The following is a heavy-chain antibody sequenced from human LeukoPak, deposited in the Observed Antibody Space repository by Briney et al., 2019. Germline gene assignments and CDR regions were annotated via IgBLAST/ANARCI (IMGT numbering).Heavy chain of an antibody. Sequence: GASVKVSCKASGYTFTDYSMHWVRQAPGQGLEWRGWISPNSGDTNYAQKFQGRVTMTRDTSISTDYMELSSLRSDDTAMYSCARGDGAYYYHRSDYYYDYWGQGTLVTVPS. CDR1: GYTFTDYS. D-gene: IGHD3-22*01. CDR3: ARGDGAYYYHRSDYYYDY. CDR2: ISPNSGDT. V-gene: IGHV1-2*02. J-gene: IGHJ4*02.